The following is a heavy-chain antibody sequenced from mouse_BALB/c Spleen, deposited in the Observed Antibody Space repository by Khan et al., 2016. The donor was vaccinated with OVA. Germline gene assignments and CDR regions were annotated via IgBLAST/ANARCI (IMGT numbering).Heavy chain of an antibody. Sequence: QVQLKQSGAELVRPGSSVKISCKASGHAFSNYWMNWVKQRPGQGLEWIGQIYPGDGNTHYNGNFKGKATLTVDKSSSTAYMQLSSLTSEDSAVYFCVREGYDGYYRAWFAYWGQGTLVTVS. CDR1: GHAFSNYW. J-gene: IGHJ3*01. CDR3: VREGYDGYYRAWFAY. V-gene: IGHV1-80*01. D-gene: IGHD2-3*01. CDR2: IYPGDGNT.